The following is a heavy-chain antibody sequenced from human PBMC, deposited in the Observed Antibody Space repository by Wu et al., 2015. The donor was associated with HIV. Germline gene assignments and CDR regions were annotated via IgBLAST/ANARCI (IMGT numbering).Heavy chain of an antibody. CDR2: ISAYNGNT. J-gene: IGHJ4*02. CDR3: ARDLHVWNSGYYYEDDY. CDR1: GYTFITYG. Sequence: QVELVQSGAEVKKSGASMKVSCKASGYTFITYGITWVRQAPGQGLEWMGWISAYNGNTNYAQKLQGRVTMTTDTSSNTAYMELRSLRSDDTAVYYCARDLHVWNSGYYYEDDYWGQGTLVTVSS. D-gene: IGHD3-22*01. V-gene: IGHV1-18*01.